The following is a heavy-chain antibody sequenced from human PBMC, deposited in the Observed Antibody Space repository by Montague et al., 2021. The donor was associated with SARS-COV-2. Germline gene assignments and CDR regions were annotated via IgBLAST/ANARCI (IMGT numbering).Heavy chain of an antibody. V-gene: IGHV4-4*07. D-gene: IGHD2-15*01. Sequence: SETLSLTCTVSGDSISSFYWNWIRQPAGKGLEWIGRIYASGGTIYNPSLKSRVTMSVDTSKNQFSLKLNSVTAADTAVYYCGRGAVAATPVVDYWGRGTLVTVSS. J-gene: IGHJ4*02. CDR2: IYASGGT. CDR1: GDSISSFY. CDR3: GRGAVAATPVVDY.